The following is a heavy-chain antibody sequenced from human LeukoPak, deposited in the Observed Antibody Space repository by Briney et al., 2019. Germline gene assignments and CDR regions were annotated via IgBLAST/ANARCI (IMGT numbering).Heavy chain of an antibody. V-gene: IGHV4-39*01. CDR1: GGSISSSSHY. D-gene: IGHD5-18*01. CDR3: ARSNCLASTCDSFYGMDV. Sequence: PSETLSLTCTASGGSISSSSHYWVWIRQPPGNGLEWIGNIHNGGSTYYNPSLESRVTMSVDTSKNQVSLRLTSVTAADTAVYYCARSNCLASTCDSFYGMDVWGQGTTVTVSS. J-gene: IGHJ6*02. CDR2: IHNGGST.